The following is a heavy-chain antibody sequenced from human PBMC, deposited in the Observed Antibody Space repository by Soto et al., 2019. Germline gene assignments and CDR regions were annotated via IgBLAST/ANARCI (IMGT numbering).Heavy chain of an antibody. D-gene: IGHD2-15*01. CDR2: INAGNGNT. CDR1: GYNFTSYA. J-gene: IGHJ4*02. Sequence: ASVKVSCKAAGYNFTSYAMHWVRQAPGQRLEWMGWINAGNGNTKYSQKFQGRVTITRDTSASTAYMELSSLRSEDTAVYYCARLGGYCSGGSCYFYFDYWGQGTLVTVSS. CDR3: ARLGGYCSGGSCYFYFDY. V-gene: IGHV1-3*01.